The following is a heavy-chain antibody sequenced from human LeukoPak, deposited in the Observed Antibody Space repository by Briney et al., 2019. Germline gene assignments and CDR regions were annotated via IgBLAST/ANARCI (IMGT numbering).Heavy chain of an antibody. J-gene: IGHJ4*02. D-gene: IGHD5-18*01. V-gene: IGHV4-39*07. CDR1: GGSIRGSKYY. Sequence: PSETLSLTCTVSGGSIRGSKYYWAWIRQPPGKGLEWIGYIYSSGNTNYNPSLKSRVTISIDTSNNQFSLRLRSVTAADTAVYYCARGQKYRNGYTVTELGSGYFDYWGQGTLVTVSS. CDR2: IYSSGNT. CDR3: ARGQKYRNGYTVTELGSGYFDY.